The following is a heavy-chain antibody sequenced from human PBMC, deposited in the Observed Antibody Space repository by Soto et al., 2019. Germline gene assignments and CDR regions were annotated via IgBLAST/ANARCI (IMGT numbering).Heavy chain of an antibody. J-gene: IGHJ6*02. CDR2: INHSGST. D-gene: IGHD2-2*01. CDR3: ARGSSTPAAPGDYYYGMDV. Sequence: PSETLSLTCAFYGGSFSGYYWSWIRQPPGKGLGWIGEINHSGSTNYNPSLKSRVTISVDTSKNQFSLKLSSVTAADTAVYYCARGSSTPAAPGDYYYGMDVWGQGTTVTVSS. CDR1: GGSFSGYY. V-gene: IGHV4-34*01.